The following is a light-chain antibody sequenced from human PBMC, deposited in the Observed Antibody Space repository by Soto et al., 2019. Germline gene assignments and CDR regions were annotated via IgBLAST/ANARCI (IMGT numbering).Light chain of an antibody. CDR2: DVS. Sequence: QSVRTQPASVSGSRGQSITISCTGTSSDVGGYNYVSWYQQHPGKAPKLMIYDVSNRPSGVSNRFSGSKSGNTASLTISGLQAEDEADYYCSSYTSSSTPPYVFGTGTKVTVL. CDR3: SSYTSSSTPPYV. CDR1: SSDVGGYNY. J-gene: IGLJ1*01. V-gene: IGLV2-14*01.